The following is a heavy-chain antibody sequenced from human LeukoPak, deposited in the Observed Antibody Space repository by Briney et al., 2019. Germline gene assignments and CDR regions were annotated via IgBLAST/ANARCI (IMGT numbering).Heavy chain of an antibody. Sequence: SVKVSCKASGGTFSSYAISWVRQAPGQGLEWMGGIIPIFGTANYAQKFQGRVTITADESTSTAYMELSSLRSEDTAVYYCVRAIRDSDFWSGYFRTPYYYYGMDVWGQGTTVAVSS. CDR1: GGTFSSYA. CDR3: VRAIRDSDFWSGYFRTPYYYYGMDV. D-gene: IGHD3-3*01. J-gene: IGHJ6*02. CDR2: IIPIFGTA. V-gene: IGHV1-69*13.